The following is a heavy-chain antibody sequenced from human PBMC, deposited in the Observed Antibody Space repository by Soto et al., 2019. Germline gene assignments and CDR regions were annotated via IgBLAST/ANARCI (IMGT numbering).Heavy chain of an antibody. CDR1: GYTFTSYG. CDR2: ISAYNGNT. J-gene: IGHJ4*02. CDR3: AREWDNSSGWPTIDY. Sequence: ASVKVSCKASGYTFTSYGISWVRQAPGQGLEWMGWISAYNGNTNYAQKLQGRVTMTTDTSTSTAYMELRSLRSDDTAVYYCAREWDNSSGWPTIDYWGQGTLVTAPQ. V-gene: IGHV1-18*01. D-gene: IGHD6-19*01.